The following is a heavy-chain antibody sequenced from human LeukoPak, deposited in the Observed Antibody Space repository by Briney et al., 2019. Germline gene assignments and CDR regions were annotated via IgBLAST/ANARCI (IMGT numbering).Heavy chain of an antibody. Sequence: PGRSLRLSCAASGFTFSSYAMHWVRQAPGKRLEGVAVISYDGSNKYYADSVKGRFTISRDNSKNTLYLQMNSLRAEDTAVYYCARGYSGYDYFDYWGQGTLVTVSS. CDR2: ISYDGSNK. J-gene: IGHJ4*02. V-gene: IGHV3-30-3*01. CDR3: ARGYSGYDYFDY. CDR1: GFTFSSYA. D-gene: IGHD5-12*01.